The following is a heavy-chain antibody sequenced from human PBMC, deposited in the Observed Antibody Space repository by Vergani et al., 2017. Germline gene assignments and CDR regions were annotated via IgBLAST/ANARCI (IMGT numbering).Heavy chain of an antibody. V-gene: IGHV4-59*01. CDR2: IYYSGST. CDR3: ASSSSWYQGRFDY. CDR1: GGSISSYY. D-gene: IGHD6-13*01. J-gene: IGHJ4*02. Sequence: QVQLQESGPGLVKPSETLSLTCTVSGGSISSYYWSWIRQPPGKGLEWIGYIYYSGSTNSNPSLKSRVTISVDTSKNQFSLKLSSVTAADTAVYYCASSSSWYQGRFDYWGQGTLVTVSS.